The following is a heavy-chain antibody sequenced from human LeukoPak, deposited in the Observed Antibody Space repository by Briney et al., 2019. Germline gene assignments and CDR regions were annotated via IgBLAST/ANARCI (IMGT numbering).Heavy chain of an antibody. D-gene: IGHD2-2*01. J-gene: IGHJ3*02. V-gene: IGHV1-69*13. Sequence: GASVKVSCKASGGTFSSYTISWVRQAPGQGLEWMGGIIPIFGTANYAQKFQGRVTITADESTSTAYMELSSLRSEDTAVYYCARKDQDDAFDIWGQGTMVTVSS. CDR2: IIPIFGTA. CDR1: GGTFSSYT. CDR3: ARKDQDDAFDI.